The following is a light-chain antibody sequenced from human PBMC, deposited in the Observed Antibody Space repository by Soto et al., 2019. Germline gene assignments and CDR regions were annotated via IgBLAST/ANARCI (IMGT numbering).Light chain of an antibody. V-gene: IGKV1-5*01. J-gene: IGKJ4*01. CDR3: QQYNTYPLT. CDR2: DAS. Sequence: DIQMTQSPSTLSASVGDRVTITCRASQTISNWLALYQQKPGKAPKVLIYDASTLDGGVPSRFSGRRSGTDFTLTISSLQPSDFATYYCQQYNTYPLTFGGGTKVDI. CDR1: QTISNW.